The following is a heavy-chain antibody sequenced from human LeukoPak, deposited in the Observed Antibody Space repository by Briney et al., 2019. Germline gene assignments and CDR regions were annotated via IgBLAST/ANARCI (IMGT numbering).Heavy chain of an antibody. CDR3: ARGSMTTVVTENWFDP. D-gene: IGHD4-23*01. CDR2: IIPILGIA. Sequence: SVTVSCKASGGTFSSYAISWVRQAPGQGLEWMGRIIPILGIANYAQKFQGRVTITADKSTSTAYMELSSLRSEDTAVYYCARGSMTTVVTENWFDPWGQGTLVTVSS. CDR1: GGTFSSYA. V-gene: IGHV1-69*04. J-gene: IGHJ5*02.